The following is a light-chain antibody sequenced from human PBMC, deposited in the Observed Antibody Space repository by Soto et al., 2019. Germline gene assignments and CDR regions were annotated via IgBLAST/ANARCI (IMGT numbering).Light chain of an antibody. V-gene: IGLV2-14*01. CDR3: GSYTTSSLYV. CDR1: SSDVGAYNY. CDR2: DVS. J-gene: IGLJ1*01. Sequence: SVLTQPASVSGSPGQSITISCTGTSSDVGAYNYVSWYQQHPGKAPKLMIYDVSHRPSGVSHRFSGSKSGNTASLTISGLQAEVEADYYCGSYTTSSLYVSVTVTKVTVL.